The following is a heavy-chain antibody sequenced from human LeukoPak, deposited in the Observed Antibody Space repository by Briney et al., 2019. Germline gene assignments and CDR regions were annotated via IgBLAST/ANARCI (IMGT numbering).Heavy chain of an antibody. V-gene: IGHV3-23*01. J-gene: IGHJ6*02. Sequence: GGSLRLSCAASGFTFSNYAMSWVRQAPGKGLEWVSAISGSGLRTYYADSVKGRFTISRDNAKNTLYLQMNSLRAEDTAVYYCTSDRVYFGLDVWGQGTTVTVSS. CDR3: TSDRVYFGLDV. CDR1: GFTFSNYA. D-gene: IGHD1-14*01. CDR2: ISGSGLRT.